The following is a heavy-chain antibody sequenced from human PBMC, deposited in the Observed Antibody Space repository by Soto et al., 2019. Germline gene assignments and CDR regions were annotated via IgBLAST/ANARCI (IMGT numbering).Heavy chain of an antibody. CDR1: GGTFNMYA. CDR2: IIPIFDTP. J-gene: IGHJ4*02. Sequence: QVQLVQSGAEVRKPGSAVRVSCKASGGTFNMYAMNWVRQAPGRGLEWMAGIIPIFDTPRYSQQFQGRVTITVDESTSTAYMDLSSLRSEDTAIYYCARSIGSGGVIGGFDYWGQGTLVTVAS. CDR3: ARSIGSGGVIGGFDY. V-gene: IGHV1-69*01. D-gene: IGHD3-16*02.